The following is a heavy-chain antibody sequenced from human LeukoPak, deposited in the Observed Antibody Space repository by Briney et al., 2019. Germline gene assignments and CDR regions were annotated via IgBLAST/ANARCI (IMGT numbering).Heavy chain of an antibody. CDR1: GFTFSSYA. D-gene: IGHD2-2*02. Sequence: PGGSLRLSCAASGFTFSSYAMSWVRQAPGKGLEWVSAISGSGGSTYYADSVKGRFTISRDNSKNTLYLQTNSLRAEDTAVYYCAKGDCGSTSCYTADYWGQGTLVTVSS. CDR3: AKGDCGSTSCYTADY. V-gene: IGHV3-23*01. CDR2: ISGSGGST. J-gene: IGHJ4*02.